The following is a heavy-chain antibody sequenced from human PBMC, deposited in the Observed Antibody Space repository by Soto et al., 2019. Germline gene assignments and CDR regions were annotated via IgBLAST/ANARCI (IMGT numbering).Heavy chain of an antibody. CDR2: FDPEDGET. D-gene: IGHD3-3*01. J-gene: IGHJ5*02. V-gene: IGHV1-24*01. CDR3: AIKPNYDFWSGYNWFDP. Sequence: ASVKVSCKVSGYTLTELSMHCVRQAPGKGLEWMGGFDPEDGETIYAQKFQGRVTMTEDTSTDTAYMELSSLRSEDTAVYYCAIKPNYDFWSGYNWFDPWGQGTLVTVSS. CDR1: GYTLTELS.